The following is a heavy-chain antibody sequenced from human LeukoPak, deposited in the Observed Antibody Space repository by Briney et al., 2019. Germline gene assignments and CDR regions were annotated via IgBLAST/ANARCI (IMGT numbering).Heavy chain of an antibody. CDR3: AHSGTVTTPHDAFDI. V-gene: IGHV2-5*01. CDR1: GFSLSTSGGG. D-gene: IGHD4-17*01. Sequence: SGPTLVNPTQTLTLTCTFSGFSLSTSGGGMGWIRQPPGKALEWLALIYWNDDKRYSPSLKSRLTITKDTSKNQVVLTMTNMDPVDTATYYCAHSGTVTTPHDAFDIWGQGTMVTVSS. CDR2: IYWNDDK. J-gene: IGHJ3*02.